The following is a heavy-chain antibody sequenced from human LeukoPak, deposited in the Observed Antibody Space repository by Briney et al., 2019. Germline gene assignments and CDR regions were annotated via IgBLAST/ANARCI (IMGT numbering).Heavy chain of an antibody. CDR1: GGSISRPY. D-gene: IGHD3-10*01. CDR2: IYSDGRT. Sequence: SETLSLTCTVSGGSISRPYWSWIRQPPGEGLEWIGYIYSDGRTNFHPSLKSRITMSIDTSKGQFSLRLASVTAADAAVYYGARGGGLYYGDLFSAGYMDVWGKGTTVTVSS. CDR3: ARGGGLYYGDLFSAGYMDV. J-gene: IGHJ6*03. V-gene: IGHV4-59*03.